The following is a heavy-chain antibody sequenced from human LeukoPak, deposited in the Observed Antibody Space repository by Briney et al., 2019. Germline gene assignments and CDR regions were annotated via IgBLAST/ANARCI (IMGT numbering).Heavy chain of an antibody. D-gene: IGHD3-10*01. Sequence: PSETLSLTCAVSGASISSGGYSWSWIRQPPGKGLEWVGYFYYSGSTYYNPSLKSRVTISVDTSKNQFSLKLSAVTAADTATYYCAKHYMGPYDNRGLDYWGQGSLVTVSS. CDR3: AKHYMGPYDNRGLDY. CDR1: GASISSGGYS. CDR2: FYYSGST. V-gene: IGHV4-30-4*07. J-gene: IGHJ4*02.